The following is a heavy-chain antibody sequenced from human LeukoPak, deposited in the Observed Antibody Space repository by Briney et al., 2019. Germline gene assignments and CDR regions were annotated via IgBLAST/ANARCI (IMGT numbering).Heavy chain of an antibody. Sequence: PGGSLRLSCAASGFTFSSYEMNWVRQAPGKGLEWVSYISSSGCTIYYADSVKGRFTISRDNAKNSLYLQMNSLRAEDTAVYYCARGLVGYSYGYYWGQGTLVTVSS. CDR3: ARGLVGYSYGYY. J-gene: IGHJ4*02. CDR2: ISSSGCTI. D-gene: IGHD5-18*01. V-gene: IGHV3-48*03. CDR1: GFTFSSYE.